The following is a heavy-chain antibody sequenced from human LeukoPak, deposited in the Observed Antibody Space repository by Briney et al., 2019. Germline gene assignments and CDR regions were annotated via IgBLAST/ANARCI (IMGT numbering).Heavy chain of an antibody. J-gene: IGHJ6*03. D-gene: IGHD4-17*01. V-gene: IGHV1-8*01. Sequence: ASVKVSCKASGYTFTSYDINWVRQATGQGLEWMGWMNPNSGNTGYAQKFQGRVTMTRNTSISTAYMELSSLRAEDTAVYYCAKLITTVSFIYYYYYMDVWGKGTTVTVSS. CDR1: GYTFTSYD. CDR3: AKLITTVSFIYYYYYMDV. CDR2: MNPNSGNT.